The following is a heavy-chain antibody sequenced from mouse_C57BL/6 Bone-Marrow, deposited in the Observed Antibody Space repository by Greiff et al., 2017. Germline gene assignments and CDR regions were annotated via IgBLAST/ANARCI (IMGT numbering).Heavy chain of an antibody. V-gene: IGHV1-55*01. CDR2: IYPGSGST. CDR3: AREYYGSSHYYAMDY. Sequence: QVQLQQPGAELVKPGASVNMSCKASGYTFTSYWITWVKQRPGQGLEWIGDIYPGSGSTNYNEKFKSKATLTVDTSSSTAYMQLSSLTSEDSAVYYCAREYYGSSHYYAMDYWGQGTSVTVSS. J-gene: IGHJ4*01. CDR1: GYTFTSYW. D-gene: IGHD1-1*01.